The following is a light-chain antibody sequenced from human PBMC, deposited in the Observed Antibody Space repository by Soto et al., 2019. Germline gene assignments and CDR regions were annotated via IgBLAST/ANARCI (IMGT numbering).Light chain of an antibody. CDR1: QSISSW. J-gene: IGKJ2*01. V-gene: IGKV1-5*03. CDR2: KAS. Sequence: DIQMTQSPSTLSASVGDRVTITCRASQSISSWLAWYQQKPGKAPKLLIYKASSLESGVPSRFSGSGSGTEFNLTISSLQPDDVATYYCQQYNSYSSTFGQGTKLEIK. CDR3: QQYNSYSST.